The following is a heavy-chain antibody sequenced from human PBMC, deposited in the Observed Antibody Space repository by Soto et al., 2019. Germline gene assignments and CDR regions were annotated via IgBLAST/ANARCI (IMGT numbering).Heavy chain of an antibody. CDR1: GGSISSYY. CDR2: IYYSGST. Sequence: PSETLSLTCTVSGGSISSYYWSWIRQPPGKGLEWIGYIYYSGSTNYNPSLKSRVTISVDTSKNQFSLKLSSVTAADTAVYYCARHRYSYGVYYFDYWGQRTPVTVSS. V-gene: IGHV4-59*01. CDR3: ARHRYSYGVYYFDY. D-gene: IGHD5-18*01. J-gene: IGHJ4*02.